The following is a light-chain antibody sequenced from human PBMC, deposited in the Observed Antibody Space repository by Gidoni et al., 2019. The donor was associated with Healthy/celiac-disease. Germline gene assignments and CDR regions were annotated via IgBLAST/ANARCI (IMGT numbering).Light chain of an antibody. V-gene: IGKV3D-15*01. J-gene: IGKJ2*01. CDR2: CI. CDR3: QQYNNWPPYT. CDR1: QSVSSN. Sequence: EIVMMQSPATLSVSPGERATLSCRASQSVSSNLAETWPGSQAPHLWCIHQGHWHPARFSGSGSGTEFTLTISSLQSEDFAVYYCQQYNNWPPYTFGQGTKLEIK.